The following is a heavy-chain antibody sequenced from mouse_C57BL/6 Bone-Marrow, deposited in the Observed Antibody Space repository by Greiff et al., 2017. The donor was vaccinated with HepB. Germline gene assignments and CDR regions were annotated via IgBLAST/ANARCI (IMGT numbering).Heavy chain of an antibody. CDR3: ARVSPTGTDYFDY. Sequence: VQLQQSGPGLVKPSQSLSLTCSVTGYSITSGYYWNWIRQFPGNKLEWMGYISYDGSNNYNPSLKNRISITRDTSKNQFFLKLNSVTTEDTATYYCARVSPTGTDYFDYWGQGTTLTVSS. J-gene: IGHJ2*01. D-gene: IGHD4-1*02. V-gene: IGHV3-6*01. CDR2: ISYDGSN. CDR1: GYSITSGYY.